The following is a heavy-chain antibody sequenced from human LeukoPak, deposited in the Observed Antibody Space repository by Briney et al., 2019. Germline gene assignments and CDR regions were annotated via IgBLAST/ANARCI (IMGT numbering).Heavy chain of an antibody. J-gene: IGHJ4*02. D-gene: IGHD4-17*01. CDR3: AREMSYGDSFDY. CDR1: GFTFSSYW. Sequence: GGSLRLSCAASGFTFSSYWMSWVRQAPGKGLEWVANIKQGGSEKYYGDSVRGRFTISRDNAKNSLYLQMNSLRAEDTAVYYCAREMSYGDSFDYWGQGTLVTVSS. CDR2: IKQGGSEK. V-gene: IGHV3-7*01.